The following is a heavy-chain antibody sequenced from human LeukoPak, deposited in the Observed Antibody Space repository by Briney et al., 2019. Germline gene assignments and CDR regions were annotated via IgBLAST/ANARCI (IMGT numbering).Heavy chain of an antibody. CDR2: ISSSSSTI. CDR1: GFTFSSYS. CDR3: ARAALELPFKRWPQMEVDY. J-gene: IGHJ4*02. V-gene: IGHV3-48*01. D-gene: IGHD5-24*01. Sequence: GGSLRLSCAASGFTFSSYSMNWVRQAPGKGLEWVSYISSSSSTIYYADSVKGRFTISRDNAKNSLYLQMNSLRAEDTAVYYCARAALELPFKRWPQMEVDYWGQGTLVTVSS.